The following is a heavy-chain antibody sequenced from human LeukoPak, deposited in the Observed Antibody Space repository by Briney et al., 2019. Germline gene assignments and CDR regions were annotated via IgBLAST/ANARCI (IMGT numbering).Heavy chain of an antibody. CDR3: ARDFRADWSASNWFDP. D-gene: IGHD3-9*01. CDR1: GFTFSDYY. V-gene: IGHV3-11*01. CDR2: ISSSGSTI. Sequence: GGSLRLSCAASGFTFSDYYMSWIRQAPGKGLEWVSYISSSGSTIYYADSVKGRFTISRDNAKNSLYLQMNSLRAEDTAVYYCARDFRADWSASNWFDPWGQGTLVTVSS. J-gene: IGHJ5*02.